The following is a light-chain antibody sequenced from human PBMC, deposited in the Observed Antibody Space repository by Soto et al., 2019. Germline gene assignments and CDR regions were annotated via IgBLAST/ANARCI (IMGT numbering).Light chain of an antibody. Sequence: QSVLTQPPSASGTPGQRVTISFSGSSSNIGSNYVYWYQQLPGTAPKLLIDRNNQRHSGVPDRFSGSKSGTSASLAISGLRSEDEADDYCAAWDDSLSGLVFGGGTKLTVL. CDR1: SSNIGSNY. CDR3: AAWDDSLSGLV. V-gene: IGLV1-47*01. J-gene: IGLJ2*01. CDR2: RNN.